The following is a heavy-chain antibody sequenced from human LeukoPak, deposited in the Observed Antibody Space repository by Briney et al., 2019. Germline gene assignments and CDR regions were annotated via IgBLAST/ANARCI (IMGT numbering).Heavy chain of an antibody. CDR2: INYSGST. CDR3: ARGRFGYCSGGSCYSGYFQH. J-gene: IGHJ1*01. CDR1: GGSFSGYY. D-gene: IGHD2-15*01. V-gene: IGHV4-34*01. Sequence: SETLSLTCAVYGGSFSGYYWSWIRQPPGKGLEWIGEINYSGSTNYNPSLKSRVTISVDTSKNQFSLKLSSVTAADTAVYYCARGRFGYCSGGSCYSGYFQHWGQGTLVTVSS.